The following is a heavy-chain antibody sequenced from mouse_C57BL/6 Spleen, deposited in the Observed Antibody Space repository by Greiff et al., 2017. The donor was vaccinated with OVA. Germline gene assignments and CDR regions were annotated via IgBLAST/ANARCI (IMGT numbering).Heavy chain of an antibody. Sequence: VKLMESGAELVKPGASVKMSCKASGYTFTTYPIEWMKQNHGKSLEWIGNFHPYNDDTKYNEKFKGKATLTVEKSSSTVYLELSRLTSDDSAVYYCARGATDYYAMDYWGQGTSVTVSS. V-gene: IGHV1-47*01. CDR1: GYTFTTYP. CDR3: ARGATDYYAMDY. CDR2: FHPYNDDT. J-gene: IGHJ4*01. D-gene: IGHD3-1*01.